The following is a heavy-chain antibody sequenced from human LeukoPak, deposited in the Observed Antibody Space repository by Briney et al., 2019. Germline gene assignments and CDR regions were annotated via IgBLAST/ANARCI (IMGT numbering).Heavy chain of an antibody. D-gene: IGHD1-26*01. CDR1: GFTVSSNY. CDR3: ATGGIVGAEGRWFDP. CDR2: ISSNGGNT. Sequence: GSLRLSCVASGFTVSSNYMSWVRQAPGKGLEYVSAISSNGGNTYYANSVKGRFTISRDNSKNTLYMEMNSLRAEDTAVYYCATGGIVGAEGRWFDPWGQGTLVTVSS. V-gene: IGHV3-64*01. J-gene: IGHJ5*02.